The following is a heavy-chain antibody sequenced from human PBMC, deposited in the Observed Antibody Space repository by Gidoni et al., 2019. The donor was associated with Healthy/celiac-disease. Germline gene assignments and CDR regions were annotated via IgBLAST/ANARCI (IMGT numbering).Heavy chain of an antibody. CDR2: FDPEDGET. D-gene: IGHD3-3*01. V-gene: IGHV1-24*01. CDR1: GYTLTELS. J-gene: IGHJ5*02. CDR3: ATRPGPPYDFWSGPPRLHFDP. Sequence: QVQLVQSGAEVKKPGASVKVSCKVSGYTLTELSMHWVRQAPGNGLEWMGGFDPEDGETIYAQKFQGRVTMTEDTSTDTAYMELSSLRSEDTAVYYCATRPGPPYDFWSGPPRLHFDPWGQGTLVTVSS.